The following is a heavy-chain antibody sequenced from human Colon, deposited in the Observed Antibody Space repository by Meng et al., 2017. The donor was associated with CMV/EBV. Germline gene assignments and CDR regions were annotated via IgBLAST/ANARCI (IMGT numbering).Heavy chain of an antibody. J-gene: IGHJ5*02. V-gene: IGHV4-61*01. CDR1: GGSVNSGSYY. D-gene: IGHD1-26*01. CDR2: ISYSGNT. Sequence: SETLSLTCSVSGGSVNSGSYYWTWIRQPPGKGLEWIGYISYSGNTNYNPSLKSRLTIEVDTSRNQFSLKLTSVSAADTAIYYCAREASACYYPIDRWGQGTLVTVSS. CDR3: AREASACYYPIDR.